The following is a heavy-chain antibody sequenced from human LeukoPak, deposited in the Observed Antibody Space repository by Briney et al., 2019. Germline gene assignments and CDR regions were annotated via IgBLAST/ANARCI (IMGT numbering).Heavy chain of an antibody. V-gene: IGHV3-23*01. CDR1: GFAFSRQD. CDR2: VSNDGDRT. CDR3: ANYYGMDV. Sequence: GGSLRLSCAASGFAFSRQDMGWVRQAPGKGLEWVSAVSNDGDRTYYADSVKGRFTISRDNSKNTLYLLMNSLRAEDTAVYYCANYYGMDVWGQGTTVTVSS. J-gene: IGHJ6*02.